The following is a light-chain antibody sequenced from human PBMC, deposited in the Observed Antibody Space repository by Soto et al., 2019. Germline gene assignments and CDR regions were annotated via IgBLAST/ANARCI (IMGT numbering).Light chain of an antibody. V-gene: IGKV3-11*01. CDR3: QQRSNWP. CDR2: DAS. CDR1: QSVSSY. Sequence: EIVLTQSLAILSLSPGERATLSCRASQSVSSYLAWYQQKPGQAPRLLIYDASNRATGIPARFSGSGSGTDFTLTISSLEPEDFAVYYCQQRSNWPFGQGTRLEIK. J-gene: IGKJ5*01.